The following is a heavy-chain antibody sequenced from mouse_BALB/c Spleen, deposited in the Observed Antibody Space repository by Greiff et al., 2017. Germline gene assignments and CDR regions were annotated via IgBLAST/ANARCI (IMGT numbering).Heavy chain of an antibody. CDR1: GYSFTSYW. Sequence: VHVKQSGTVLARPGASVKMSCKASGYSFTSYWMHWVKQRPGQGLEWIGAIYPGNSDTSYNQKFKGKAKLTAVTSASTAYMELSSLTNEDSAVYYCTPIYYGYDGFAYWGQGTLVTVSA. V-gene: IGHV1-5*01. CDR2: IYPGNSDT. CDR3: TPIYYGYDGFAY. J-gene: IGHJ3*01. D-gene: IGHD2-2*01.